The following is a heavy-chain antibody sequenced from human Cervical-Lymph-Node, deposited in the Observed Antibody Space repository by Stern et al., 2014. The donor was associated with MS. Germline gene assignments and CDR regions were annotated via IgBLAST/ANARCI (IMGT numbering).Heavy chain of an antibody. Sequence: VQLVESGPGLLRPSETLSLTCTVSGASITSYYWSWIRQPPGKGLEWIGYIYYSGTTNYNASLKGSVAISIDTSKTQFSLRLSSVTAADTAVYYCARATDLWGQGTLVTVSS. J-gene: IGHJ5*02. CDR1: GASITSYY. CDR3: ARATDL. V-gene: IGHV4-59*01. CDR2: IYYSGTT.